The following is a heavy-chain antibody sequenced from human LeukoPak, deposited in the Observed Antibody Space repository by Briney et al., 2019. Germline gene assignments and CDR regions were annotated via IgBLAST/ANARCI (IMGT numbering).Heavy chain of an antibody. D-gene: IGHD3-10*01. J-gene: IGHJ5*02. CDR2: IRSKAYGGTT. CDR3: TRDPRHMVRGDVGWFDP. Sequence: GGSLRLPCTASGFTFGDYAMTWVRQAPGKGLEWVGFIRSKAYGGTTEYAASVKGRFTISRDDSKSIAYLQMNSLKTEDTAVYYCTRDPRHMVRGDVGWFDPWGQGTLATVSS. CDR1: GFTFGDYA. V-gene: IGHV3-49*04.